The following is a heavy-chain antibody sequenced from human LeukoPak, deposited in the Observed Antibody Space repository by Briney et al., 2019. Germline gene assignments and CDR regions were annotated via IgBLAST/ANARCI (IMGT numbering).Heavy chain of an antibody. CDR1: GFTFSSYG. V-gene: IGHV3-30*18. D-gene: IGHD6-19*01. Sequence: GGSLRLSCAASGFTFSSYGMHWVRQAPGKGLEWVAVISYDGSNKYYADSMKGRFTISRDNSKNTLYLQMNSLRAEDTAVYYCAKGLAVAGLAIDYWGQGTLVTVSS. J-gene: IGHJ4*02. CDR2: ISYDGSNK. CDR3: AKGLAVAGLAIDY.